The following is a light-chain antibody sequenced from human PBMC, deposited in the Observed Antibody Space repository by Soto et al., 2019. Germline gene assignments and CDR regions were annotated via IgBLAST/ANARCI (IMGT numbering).Light chain of an antibody. V-gene: IGKV3-20*01. CDR3: QHYGALPPT. Sequence: EIVLTQFPGALSLSPGERVTLSCRASQTVSNTYLAWYQQKSGQAPKFLIYGASNRATGIPDRFSGSESGTDFTLTISRLEPEDFAVYYCQHYGALPPTFGGGTKVEIK. CDR1: QTVSNTY. J-gene: IGKJ4*01. CDR2: GAS.